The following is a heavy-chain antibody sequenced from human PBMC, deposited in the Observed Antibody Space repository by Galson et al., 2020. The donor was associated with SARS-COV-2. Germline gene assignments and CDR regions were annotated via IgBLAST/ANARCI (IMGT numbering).Heavy chain of an antibody. CDR2: IYNDGRST. CDR3: ARGDMGNDYFDY. CDR1: GFTFSRYW. J-gene: IGHJ4*02. V-gene: IGHV3-74*01. D-gene: IGHD7-27*01. Sequence: GESLTLSCAAYGFTFSRYWMHWVRQAPGKALVWISRIYNDGRSTHYPDSVKGRFTISGDNAKNTLYLQMNSLRAEDTAVYYCARGDMGNDYFDYWGQGTLVTVSS.